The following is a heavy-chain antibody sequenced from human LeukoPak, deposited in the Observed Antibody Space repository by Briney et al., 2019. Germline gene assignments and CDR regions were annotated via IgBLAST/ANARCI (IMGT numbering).Heavy chain of an antibody. CDR2: INHGGST. CDR1: GGSFNDYY. J-gene: IGHJ6*03. V-gene: IGHV4-34*01. D-gene: IGHD2-2*01. CDR3: ARGPLGVVSPAMLGYYYMDV. Sequence: PSETLSLTCAVYGGSFNDYYWTWIRQPPGKGLQWIGEINHGGSTNYSPSLKSRVTISVDTSKNQFSLKLNSVTAADTAVYYCARGPLGVVSPAMLGYYYMDVWTKGPRSPSP.